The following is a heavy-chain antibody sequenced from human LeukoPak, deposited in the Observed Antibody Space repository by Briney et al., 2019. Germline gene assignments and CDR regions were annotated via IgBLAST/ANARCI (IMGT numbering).Heavy chain of an antibody. CDR1: GGSFSGYY. D-gene: IGHD6-19*01. Sequence: SETLSLTCAVYGGSFSGYYWSWIRQPPGNGLEWIGEINHSGSTNYNPSLKSRVTISVDTSKNQFSLKLSSVTAADTAVYYCARGLVAGSIDYWGQGTLVTVSS. CDR2: INHSGST. J-gene: IGHJ4*02. V-gene: IGHV4-34*01. CDR3: ARGLVAGSIDY.